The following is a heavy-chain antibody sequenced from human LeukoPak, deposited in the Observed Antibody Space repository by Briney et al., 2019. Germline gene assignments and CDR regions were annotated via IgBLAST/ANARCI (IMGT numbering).Heavy chain of an antibody. D-gene: IGHD3-10*01. CDR3: ARDLYNYYGSGIDY. J-gene: IGHJ4*02. CDR2: ISSSGSTI. CDR1: GFYFANYA. V-gene: IGHV3-48*03. Sequence: PGGSLRLSCAASGFYFANYAMSWVRQAPGKGLEWVSYISSSGSTIYYADSVKGRFTISRDNAKNSLYLQMNSLRAEDTAVYYCARDLYNYYGSGIDYWGQGTLVTVSS.